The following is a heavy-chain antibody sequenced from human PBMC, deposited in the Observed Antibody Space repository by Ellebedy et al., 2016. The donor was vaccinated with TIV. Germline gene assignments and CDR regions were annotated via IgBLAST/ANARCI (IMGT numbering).Heavy chain of an antibody. V-gene: IGHV1-3*01. CDR3: ARVKWELPFDY. D-gene: IGHD1-26*01. CDR2: INAGNGNT. Sequence: AASVTVSCKASGYTFTSYAMHWVRQAPGQRLDWMGWINAGNGNTKYSQKFQGRVTITRDTSASTAYMELSSLRSEDTAVYYCARVKWELPFDYWGQGTLVTVSS. J-gene: IGHJ4*02. CDR1: GYTFTSYA.